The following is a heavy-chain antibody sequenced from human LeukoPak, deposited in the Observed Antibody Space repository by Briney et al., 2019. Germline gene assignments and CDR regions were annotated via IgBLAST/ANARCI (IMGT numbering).Heavy chain of an antibody. D-gene: IGHD3-10*01. CDR1: GFTFSNYA. Sequence: PGGSLRLPCAASGFTFSNYAMTWVRQAPGKGLEWVSGISGSGGSPYYADSVKGRFTISRDNSKNTLYLQLNSLRAEDTAVYYCSKDGSWKQEWFDYWGQGTLVTVSS. J-gene: IGHJ4*02. V-gene: IGHV3-23*01. CDR2: ISGSGGSP. CDR3: SKDGSWKQEWFDY.